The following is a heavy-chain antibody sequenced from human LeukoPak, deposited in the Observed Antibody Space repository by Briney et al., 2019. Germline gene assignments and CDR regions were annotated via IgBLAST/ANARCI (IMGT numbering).Heavy chain of an antibody. CDR1: GYSFTNYW. Sequence: GESLKISCKGSGYSFTNYWIGWVRQAPGQGLEWMGWINPNSGGTNYAQKFQGRVTMTRDTSISTAYMELSRLRSDDTAVYYCARWRVDCSSTSCYDAFDYWGQGTLVTVSS. D-gene: IGHD2-2*01. J-gene: IGHJ4*02. V-gene: IGHV1-2*02. CDR2: INPNSGGT. CDR3: ARWRVDCSSTSCYDAFDY.